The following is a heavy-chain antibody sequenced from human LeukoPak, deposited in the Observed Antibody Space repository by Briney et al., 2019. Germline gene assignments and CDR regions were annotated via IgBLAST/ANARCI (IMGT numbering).Heavy chain of an antibody. D-gene: IGHD2-2*01. CDR3: ARGMEAAAIYYFDY. Sequence: ASVKVSCKASGYTFTSYGISWVRQAPGQGLEWMGWISAYNGNTNYAQKLQGRVTMTTDTSTSTAYMDLRSLRSDDTAVYYCARGMEAAAIYYFDYWGQGTLVTVSS. CDR2: ISAYNGNT. V-gene: IGHV1-18*01. CDR1: GYTFTSYG. J-gene: IGHJ4*02.